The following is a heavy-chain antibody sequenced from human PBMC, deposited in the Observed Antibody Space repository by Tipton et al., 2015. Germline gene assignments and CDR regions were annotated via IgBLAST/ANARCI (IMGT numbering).Heavy chain of an antibody. D-gene: IGHD3-9*01. CDR2: IYYSGSA. CDR3: ARSNYDLLTGYSRSFDY. CDR1: GDSISSSSYF. V-gene: IGHV4-39*01. Sequence: TLSLTCTVSGDSISSSSYFWGWIRQPPGKGLEWIGSIYYSGSAYYNPSLKSRVTISVDTSKNQFSLKLSSVTAADTAAYYCARSNYDLLTGYSRSFDYWGRGTLVTVSS. J-gene: IGHJ4*02.